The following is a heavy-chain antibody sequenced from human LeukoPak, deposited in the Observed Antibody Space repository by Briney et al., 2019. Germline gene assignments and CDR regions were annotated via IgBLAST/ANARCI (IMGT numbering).Heavy chain of an antibody. J-gene: IGHJ5*02. V-gene: IGHV4-4*07. D-gene: IGHD3-16*01. Sequence: PSETLSLTCTVSGGSISSYYRSWIRQPAGKGLEWIGRIYISGSTDYNPSLKSRVTMSLDTSKNQFSLKLSSVTAADTAVYYCALGGVWFDPWGQGTLVTVSS. CDR1: GGSISSYY. CDR2: IYISGST. CDR3: ALGGVWFDP.